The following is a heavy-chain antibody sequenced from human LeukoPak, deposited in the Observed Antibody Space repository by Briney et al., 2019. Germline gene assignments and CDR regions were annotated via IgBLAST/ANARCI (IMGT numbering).Heavy chain of an antibody. Sequence: GASVKVSCKASGYTFTGCYMHWVRQAPGQGLEWMGRIIPILSIANYAQKFQGRVTITADKSTSTAYMELSSLRSEDTAVYYCARGELLGAIDYWGQGTLVTVSS. D-gene: IGHD1-26*01. J-gene: IGHJ4*02. CDR1: GYTFTGCY. CDR3: ARGELLGAIDY. CDR2: IIPILSIA. V-gene: IGHV1-69*04.